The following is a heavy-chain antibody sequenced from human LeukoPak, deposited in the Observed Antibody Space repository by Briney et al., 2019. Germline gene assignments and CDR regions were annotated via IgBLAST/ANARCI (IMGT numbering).Heavy chain of an antibody. CDR3: ARVSWSGYSPCFDY. CDR2: IIPIFGTA. J-gene: IGHJ4*02. V-gene: IGHV1-69*01. D-gene: IGHD3-3*01. CDR1: GGTFSSYA. Sequence: AASVKVSCKASGGTFSSYAISWVRQAPGQGLESMGGIIPIFGTANYAQKFQGRVTITADESTSTAYMELSSLRSEDTAVYYCARVSWSGYSPCFDYWGQGTLVTVSS.